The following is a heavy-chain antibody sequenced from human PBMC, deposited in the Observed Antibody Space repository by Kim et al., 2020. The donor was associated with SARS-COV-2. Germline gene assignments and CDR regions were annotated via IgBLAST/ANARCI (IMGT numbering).Heavy chain of an antibody. CDR2: INPNSGGT. D-gene: IGHD5-12*01. CDR3: AREGGFYSGATEYFQF. Sequence: ASVKVSCKASGYTFSDYYFHWMRQAPGQGLDWIGSINPNSGGTNFAQKFQGRVTMTTDTSVNTAYLEVTWLTSDDTAVYYCAREGGFYSGATEYFQFWGQGALVTVSS. CDR1: GYTFSDYY. V-gene: IGHV1-2*02. J-gene: IGHJ1*01.